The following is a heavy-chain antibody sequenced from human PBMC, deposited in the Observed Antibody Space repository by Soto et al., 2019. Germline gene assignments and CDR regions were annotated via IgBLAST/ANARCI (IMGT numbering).Heavy chain of an antibody. Sequence: QVQLQESGPGLVKPSDTLSLTCAVSGYSISSSNWWGWIRQPPGKGLEWIGYIYYSGSTYYNPSLKRRATTPVDTAKNPLSLQLSSVTAVDTAVYYCAGMNPGAGYYYGMAVWGQGTTVTVSS. V-gene: IGHV4-28*01. CDR3: AGMNPGAGYYYGMAV. CDR2: IYYSGST. CDR1: GYSISSSNW. D-gene: IGHD3-10*01. J-gene: IGHJ6*02.